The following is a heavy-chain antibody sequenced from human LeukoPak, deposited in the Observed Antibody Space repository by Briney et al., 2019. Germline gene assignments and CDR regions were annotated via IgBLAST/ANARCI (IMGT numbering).Heavy chain of an antibody. D-gene: IGHD3-3*01. CDR3: ARGRLHYDFWSGYLGAFDI. V-gene: IGHV4-34*01. CDR2: INHSGST. CDR1: GGSFSGYY. Sequence: PSETLSLTCAVYGGSFSGYYWSWIRQPPGKGLEWIGEINHSGSTNYNPSLKSRVTISVDTSKNQFSLKLSSVTAADTAVYYCARGRLHYDFWSGYLGAFDIWGQGPMVTVSS. J-gene: IGHJ3*02.